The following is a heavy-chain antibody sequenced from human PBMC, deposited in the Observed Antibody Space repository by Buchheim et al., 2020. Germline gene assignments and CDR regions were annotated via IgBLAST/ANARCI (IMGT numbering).Heavy chain of an antibody. CDR1: GFTFSGYK. J-gene: IGHJ4*02. D-gene: IGHD6-13*01. V-gene: IGHV3-30-3*01. CDR3: VRDGSSSTWPLDY. Sequence: QVQLVESGGRVVQPGRSLSLSCAASGFTFSGYKMHWVRQAPGKGLEWVAIISYDGSDQYYADSVRGRFNISRDNSKTILYLHLDSPRAEDTAMYYCVRDGSSSTWPLDYWGQGTL. CDR2: ISYDGSDQ.